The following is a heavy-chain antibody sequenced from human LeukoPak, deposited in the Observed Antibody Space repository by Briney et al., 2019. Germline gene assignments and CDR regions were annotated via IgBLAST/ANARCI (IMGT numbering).Heavy chain of an antibody. CDR2: MNPNSGNT. CDR1: GYTFTSYD. J-gene: IGHJ6*03. CDR3: ARGAQYYYYYYYMDV. Sequence: VASVKVSCKASGYTFTSYDINWVRQATGQGLEWMGWMNPNSGNTGYAQKFQGRVTMARNTSISTAYMELSSLRSEDTAVYYCARGAQYYYYYYYMDVWGKGITVTVSS. V-gene: IGHV1-8*01.